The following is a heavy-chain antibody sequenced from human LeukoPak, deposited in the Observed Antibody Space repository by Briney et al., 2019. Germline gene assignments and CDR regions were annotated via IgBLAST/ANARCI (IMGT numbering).Heavy chain of an antibody. V-gene: IGHV3-21*01. D-gene: IGHD1-26*01. CDR2: ISSSSSYI. CDR3: ARYRRELLIGGAFDY. Sequence: GGSLRLSCAASGFTISSYSMNWVRQAPGKGLEWVSSISSSSSYIYYADSVKGRFTISRDNAKNSLYLQMNSLRAEDTAVYYCARYRRELLIGGAFDYWGQGTLVTVSS. J-gene: IGHJ4*02. CDR1: GFTISSYS.